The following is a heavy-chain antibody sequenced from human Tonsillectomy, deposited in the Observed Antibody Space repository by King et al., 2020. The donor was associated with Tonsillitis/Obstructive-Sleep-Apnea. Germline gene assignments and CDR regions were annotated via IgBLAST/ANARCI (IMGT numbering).Heavy chain of an antibody. CDR1: GFTFSSYW. V-gene: IGHV3-7*03. D-gene: IGHD2-2*01. Sequence: VQLVESGGGLVQPGGSLRLSCAASGFTFSSYWMSWVRQAPGKGLEWVANIKQDGSEKYYVDSVKGRFTISRDNAKNSLYLQMNRLKAEDTAVYYCGRNRYCSSTSCYLNYSYYYGMDVWGQGTTVTVSS. CDR2: IKQDGSEK. J-gene: IGHJ6*02. CDR3: GRNRYCSSTSCYLNYSYYYGMDV.